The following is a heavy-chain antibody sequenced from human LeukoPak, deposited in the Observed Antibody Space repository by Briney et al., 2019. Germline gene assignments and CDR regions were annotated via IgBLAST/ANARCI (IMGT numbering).Heavy chain of an antibody. CDR1: GGSISSYY. Sequence: SETLSLTCTVSGGSISSYYWSWIRQPPGKGLEWIGYIYYSGSTNYSPSLKSRVTMSVDMSKNQFSLKLSSVTAADTAVYYCARDGEFLEWLLSSAYYFDYWGQGTLVTVSS. V-gene: IGHV4-59*12. CDR3: ARDGEFLEWLLSSAYYFDY. D-gene: IGHD3-3*01. CDR2: IYYSGST. J-gene: IGHJ4*02.